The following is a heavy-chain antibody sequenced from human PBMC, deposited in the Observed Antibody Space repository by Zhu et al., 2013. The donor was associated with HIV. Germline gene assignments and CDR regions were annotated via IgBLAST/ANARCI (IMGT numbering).Heavy chain of an antibody. CDR3: ARGALNWFDP. CDR1: GGSISSAGYY. CDR2: IYHSGST. Sequence: VQLQESGPGLVKPSQTLSLTCTVSGGSISSAGYYWTWIRQHPGKGLEWIGYIYHSGSTNYNPSLKSRVTISVDKSKNQFSLKLSSVTAADTAVYYCARGALNWFDPWGQGTLVTVSS. J-gene: IGHJ5*02. V-gene: IGHV4-31*03.